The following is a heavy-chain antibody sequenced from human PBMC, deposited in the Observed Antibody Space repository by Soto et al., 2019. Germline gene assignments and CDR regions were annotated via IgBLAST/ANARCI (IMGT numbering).Heavy chain of an antibody. CDR3: ARQFPYYYDSSGRPGGMDV. CDR2: IYYSGST. D-gene: IGHD3-22*01. Sequence: LSLTCTVSGGSISSSSYYWGWIRQPPGKGLEWIGSIYYSGSTYYNPSLKSRVTISVDTSKNQFSLKLSSVTAADTAVYYCARQFPYYYDSSGRPGGMDVWGQGTTVTVSS. V-gene: IGHV4-39*01. J-gene: IGHJ6*02. CDR1: GGSISSSSYY.